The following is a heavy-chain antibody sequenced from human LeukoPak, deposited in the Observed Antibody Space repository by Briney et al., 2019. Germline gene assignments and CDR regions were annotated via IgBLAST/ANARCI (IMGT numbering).Heavy chain of an antibody. D-gene: IGHD1-26*01. CDR1: GGSIRNSNYY. CDR2: IFYSGST. J-gene: IGHJ5*02. Sequence: SETLSLTCTVSGGSIRNSNYYWGWIRQAPGKGLEYIGSIFYSGSTYYNPSLKSRVTILVDTSKNQFSLKLSSVTAADTAVYYCARDITIVGATTGNWFDPWGQGTLVTVSS. CDR3: ARDITIVGATTGNWFDP. V-gene: IGHV4-39*07.